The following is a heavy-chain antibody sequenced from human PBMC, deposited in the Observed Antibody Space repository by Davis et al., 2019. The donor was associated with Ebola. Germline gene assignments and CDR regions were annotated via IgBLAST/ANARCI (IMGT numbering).Heavy chain of an antibody. D-gene: IGHD6-13*01. CDR2: INTNTATP. Sequence: AASVKVSCKASGYTLTSYALNWVRQAPGQGLEWMGWINTNTATPTYAQGFTGRFVLSLDTSVSTAYLQITSLKAEDTSVYYCARAAPYNSSLQGGYYHYYFGMDVWGQGTTVIVSS. J-gene: IGHJ6*02. CDR1: GYTLTSYA. V-gene: IGHV7-4-1*02. CDR3: ARAAPYNSSLQGGYYHYYFGMDV.